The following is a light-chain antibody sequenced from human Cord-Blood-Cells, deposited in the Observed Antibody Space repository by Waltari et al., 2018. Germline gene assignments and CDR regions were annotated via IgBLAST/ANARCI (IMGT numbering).Light chain of an antibody. V-gene: IGKV3-11*01. CDR1: QMISVY. CDR2: AAS. CDR3: QQRSNWLT. J-gene: IGKJ4*01. Sequence: EMVLTQSPANLSLSPGESPTLSCRARQMISVYLAWYQQQPGQAPRLLSYAASNRATGIPARFSGIGSGTDFTLTISSLYPEDFAVYYCQQRSNWLTFGGGTKVEI.